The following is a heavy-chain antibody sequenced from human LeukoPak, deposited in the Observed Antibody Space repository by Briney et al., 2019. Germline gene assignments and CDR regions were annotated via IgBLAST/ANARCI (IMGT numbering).Heavy chain of an antibody. CDR2: IYYSGST. V-gene: IGHV4-59*12. D-gene: IGHD3-10*01. CDR1: GGSISSYY. CDR3: ASGSGGDYPRVFDY. J-gene: IGHJ4*02. Sequence: SETLSLTCTVSGGSISSYYWSWIRQPPGKGLEWIGYIYYSGSTNYNPSLKSRVTISVDTSKNQFSLKLSSVTAADTAVYYCASGSGGDYPRVFDYWGQGTLVTVSS.